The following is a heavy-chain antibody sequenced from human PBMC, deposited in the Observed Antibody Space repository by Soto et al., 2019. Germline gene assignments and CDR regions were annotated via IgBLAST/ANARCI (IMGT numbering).Heavy chain of an antibody. J-gene: IGHJ1*01. CDR2: VKDGGHT. V-gene: IGHV4-34*01. CDR3: ARGQEGVVATH. D-gene: IGHD5-12*01. CDR1: GGSLSGYY. Sequence: QVQLQQWGAGLLKPSETLSLNCAVTGGSLSGYYWSWIRQPPGKGLEWIGEVKDGGHTNYSPSLRGRVTISSDTSNNQFSLRLNSVTAAGRGVYYCARGQEGVVATHWDQGSLVTVSS.